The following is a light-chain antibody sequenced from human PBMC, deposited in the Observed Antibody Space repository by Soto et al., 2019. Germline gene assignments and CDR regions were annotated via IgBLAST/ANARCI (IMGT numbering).Light chain of an antibody. Sequence: DIQMTQSPSTLSASVGDRVTITCLASQSISTYLAGYQQKPGKAPKLLIYKASSLESGVPSRFSGSGSGTEFTLTISSLQPDDFATYYCQQYNSYRWTFGLGTKVE. CDR2: KAS. V-gene: IGKV1-5*03. CDR1: QSISTY. J-gene: IGKJ1*01. CDR3: QQYNSYRWT.